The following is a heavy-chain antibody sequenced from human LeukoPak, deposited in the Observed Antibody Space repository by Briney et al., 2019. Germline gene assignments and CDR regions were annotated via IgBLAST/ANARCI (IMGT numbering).Heavy chain of an antibody. CDR2: ISYDGSNK. CDR3: ARAYYIRSAPFFDP. V-gene: IGHV3-30-3*01. D-gene: IGHD1-26*01. J-gene: IGHJ5*02. Sequence: PGGSLRLSCAASGFTFSSYAMHWVRQAPGKGLEWVAVISYDGSNKYYADSVKGRFTISRDNSKNTLYLQMNSLRAEDTAVYYCARAYYIRSAPFFDPWGQGTLVTVSS. CDR1: GFTFSSYA.